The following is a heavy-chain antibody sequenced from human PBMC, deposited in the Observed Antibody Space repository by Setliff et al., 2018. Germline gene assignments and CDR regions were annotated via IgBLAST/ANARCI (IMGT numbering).Heavy chain of an antibody. J-gene: IGHJ4*02. D-gene: IGHD3-3*01. V-gene: IGHV3-15*01. Sequence: PGGSLRLSCAASGFTLSNAWMSWVRQAPGKGLEWVGRIKNKNDGETADYAAPVKGRFTFSRDDSKNTLYLQMDSLKTDDTAVYYYDGRWGYFDYWGQGTLVTVSS. CDR1: GFTLSNAW. CDR2: IKNKNDGETA. CDR3: DGRWGYFDY.